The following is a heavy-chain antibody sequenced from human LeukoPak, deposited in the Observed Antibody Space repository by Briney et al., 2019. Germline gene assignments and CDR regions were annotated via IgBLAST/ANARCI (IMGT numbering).Heavy chain of an antibody. CDR3: ARDYKHDYDLGY. V-gene: IGHV3-23*01. D-gene: IGHD3-3*01. CDR1: GFTFSSYA. J-gene: IGHJ4*02. CDR2: ISGSGGST. Sequence: GGSLRLSCAASGFTFSSYAMSWVRQAPGKGLEWVSAISGSGGSTYYADSVKGRFTISRDNSKNTLYLQMNSLRAEDTAAYYCARDYKHDYDLGYWGQGTLVTVSS.